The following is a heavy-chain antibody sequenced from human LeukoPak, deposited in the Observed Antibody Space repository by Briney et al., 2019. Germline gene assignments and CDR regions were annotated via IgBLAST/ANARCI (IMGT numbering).Heavy chain of an antibody. D-gene: IGHD5-18*01. J-gene: IGHJ4*02. CDR3: AKGPDTAMVSPYDY. Sequence: LAGGSLRLSCAASGFTFDDYAMHGVRQAPGKGLEWGSGISWNSGSIGYADSVKGRFTISRDNAKNSLYLQMNSLRAEDTALYYCAKGPDTAMVSPYDYWGQGTLLTVSS. CDR2: ISWNSGSI. CDR1: GFTFDDYA. V-gene: IGHV3-9*01.